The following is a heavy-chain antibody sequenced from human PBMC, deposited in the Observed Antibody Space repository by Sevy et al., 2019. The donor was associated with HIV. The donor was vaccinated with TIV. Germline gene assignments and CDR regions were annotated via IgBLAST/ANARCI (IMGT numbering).Heavy chain of an antibody. Sequence: ASVKVSCKASGGTFSSYAISWVRQAPGQGLEWMGGIIPIFGTANYAQKFQGRVTITADESTSTAYMELSSVRSEDTAVYYCARTGYSSSSRWFDPWGQGTLVTVSS. CDR3: ARTGYSSSSRWFDP. J-gene: IGHJ5*02. D-gene: IGHD6-6*01. CDR1: GGTFSSYA. CDR2: IIPIFGTA. V-gene: IGHV1-69*13.